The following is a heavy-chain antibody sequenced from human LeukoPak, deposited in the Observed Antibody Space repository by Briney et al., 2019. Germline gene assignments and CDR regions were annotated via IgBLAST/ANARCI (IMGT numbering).Heavy chain of an antibody. J-gene: IGHJ5*02. CDR3: IRDFRSADL. CDR1: GFSVSSND. CDR2: IYSGGST. Sequence: GGSLRLSCAASGFSVSSNDMSWVRQAPGKGLEWVSAIYSGGSTYYADSVKGRFTISRDNAKNTVYLEMNSLSVEDTATYYCIRDFRSADLWGQGTLVTVTS. V-gene: IGHV3-53*01.